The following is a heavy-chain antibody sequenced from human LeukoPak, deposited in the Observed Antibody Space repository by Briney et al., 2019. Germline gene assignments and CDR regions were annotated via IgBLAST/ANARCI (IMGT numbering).Heavy chain of an antibody. V-gene: IGHV4-4*07. CDR1: GGSISSYY. D-gene: IGHD2-2*01. Sequence: SETLSLTCTVSGGSISSYYWSWIRQPAGKGLEWIGRIYTSGSTNYSPSLKSRVTISVDTSKNQFSLKLSSVTAADTAVYYCAGADALPAAYRYYYGMDVWGQGTTVTVSS. J-gene: IGHJ6*02. CDR3: AGADALPAAYRYYYGMDV. CDR2: IYTSGST.